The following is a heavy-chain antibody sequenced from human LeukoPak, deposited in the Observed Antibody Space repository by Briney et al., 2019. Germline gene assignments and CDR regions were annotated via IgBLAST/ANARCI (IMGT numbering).Heavy chain of an antibody. CDR1: GYTFTSYA. CDR2: INTNTGNP. J-gene: IGHJ6*03. D-gene: IGHD3-16*02. CDR3: VGCRGITFGGIIVIPPTYYYYYMDV. Sequence: GASVKVSCKASGYTFTSYAMNWVRQAPGQGLEWMGWINTNTGNPTYAQGFTGRFVFSLDTSVSTADLQTSCLKTENAAIYCCVGCRGITFGGIIVIPPTYYYYYMDVWGKGTTVTISS. V-gene: IGHV7-4-1*02.